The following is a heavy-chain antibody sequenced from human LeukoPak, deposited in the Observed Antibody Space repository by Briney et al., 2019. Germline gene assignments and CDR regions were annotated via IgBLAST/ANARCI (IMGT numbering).Heavy chain of an antibody. Sequence: PGGSLRLSCAASGFTFSSYSMNWVRQAPGRGLEWVSYISSSSSTIYYADSVKGRFTISRDNAKNSLYLQMNSLRAEDTAVYYCTNLGESRHYYYYMDVWGKGTTVTISS. CDR3: TNLGESRHYYYYMDV. CDR2: ISSSSSTI. D-gene: IGHD3-10*01. CDR1: GFTFSSYS. J-gene: IGHJ6*03. V-gene: IGHV3-48*01.